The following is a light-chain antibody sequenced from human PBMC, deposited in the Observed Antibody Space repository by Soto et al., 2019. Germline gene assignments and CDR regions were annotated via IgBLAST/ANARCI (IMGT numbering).Light chain of an antibody. Sequence: DIPRTHSPSTLSASVGDRVTITCRASQSISSWLAWYQQKPGKAPKLLIYDASSLESGVPSRFSGSGSGTEFTLTISSLQPDDFATYYCQQYNSYPTFGQGTKVDIK. J-gene: IGKJ1*01. CDR1: QSISSW. CDR2: DAS. CDR3: QQYNSYPT. V-gene: IGKV1-5*01.